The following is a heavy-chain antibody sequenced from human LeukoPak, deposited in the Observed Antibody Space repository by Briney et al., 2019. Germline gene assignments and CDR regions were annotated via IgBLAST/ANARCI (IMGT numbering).Heavy chain of an antibody. CDR1: GYTFTSYD. CDR2: MNPNSGNT. V-gene: IGHV1-8*01. D-gene: IGHD1-26*01. Sequence: ASVKVSCKASGYTFTSYDINWVRQATGQGLEWMGWMNPNSGNTGYAQKFQGRVTMTRNTSISTAYMELSSLRSEDTAVYYCARGRSGSYYQSLEFDYWGQGTLVTVPS. CDR3: ARGRSGSYYQSLEFDY. J-gene: IGHJ4*02.